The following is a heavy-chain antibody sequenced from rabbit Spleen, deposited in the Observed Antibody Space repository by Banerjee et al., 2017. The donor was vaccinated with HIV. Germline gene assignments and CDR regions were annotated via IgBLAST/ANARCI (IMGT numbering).Heavy chain of an antibody. V-gene: IGHV1S45*01. CDR1: GIDFSGYSY. CDR2: IGTSSGST. D-gene: IGHD1-1*01. Sequence: QQQLEESGGGLVQPEGSLTLTCKASGIDFSGYSYMCWVRQAPGKGLEWIACIGTSSGSTWYASWVNGRFTISKTSSTTVTLRMTSLTVADTATYFCARGLSDVGYSFNLWGPGTLVTVS. J-gene: IGHJ4*01. CDR3: ARGLSDVGYSFNL.